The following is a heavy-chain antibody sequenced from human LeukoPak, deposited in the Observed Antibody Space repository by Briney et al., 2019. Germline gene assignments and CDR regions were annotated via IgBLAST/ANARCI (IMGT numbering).Heavy chain of an antibody. J-gene: IGHJ4*02. D-gene: IGHD6-13*01. CDR3: AREPTYSSSWYTNCDY. CDR2: IDWNGGST. CDR1: GFTFDDYG. Sequence: PGGSLRLSCAASGFTFDDYGMSWVRQAPGKGLEWVSGIDWNGGSTGYADSVKGRFTISRDNAKNSLYLQMNSLRAEDTALYYCAREPTYSSSWYTNCDYWGQGTLVTVSS. V-gene: IGHV3-20*04.